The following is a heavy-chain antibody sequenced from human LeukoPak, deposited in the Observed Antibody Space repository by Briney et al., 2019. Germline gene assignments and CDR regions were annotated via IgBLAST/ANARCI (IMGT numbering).Heavy chain of an antibody. CDR2: IYYSGST. Sequence: SETLSLTCTVSGGSISSYYWSWIRQPPGKGLEWIGYIYYSGSTNYNPSLKSRVTISVDTSKNQFSLKLSSVTAADTAVYYCARPYDILTGHAFDIWGQGTMVTVSS. CDR1: GGSISSYY. CDR3: ARPYDILTGHAFDI. D-gene: IGHD3-9*01. J-gene: IGHJ3*02. V-gene: IGHV4-59*08.